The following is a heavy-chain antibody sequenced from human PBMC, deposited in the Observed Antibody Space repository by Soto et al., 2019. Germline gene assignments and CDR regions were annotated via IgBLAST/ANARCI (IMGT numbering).Heavy chain of an antibody. V-gene: IGHV1-69*02. CDR3: ASVRGVISSGMDV. J-gene: IGHJ6*02. CDR1: GGTFGSYT. D-gene: IGHD3-10*02. CDR2: IIPILGIA. Sequence: ASVKVSCKASGGTFGSYTISWVRQAPGQGLEWMGRIIPILGIANYAQKFQGRVTITADKSTSTAYMELSSLRSEDTAVYYCASVRGVISSGMDVWGQGTTVTVSS.